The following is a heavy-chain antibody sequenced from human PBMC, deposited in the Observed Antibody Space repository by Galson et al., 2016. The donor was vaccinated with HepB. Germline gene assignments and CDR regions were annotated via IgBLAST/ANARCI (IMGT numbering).Heavy chain of an antibody. V-gene: IGHV3-33*01. CDR2: IWFDGRDA. J-gene: IGHJ4*02. CDR3: ARDLWGDCRTTTCSHLDS. CDR1: GFTFSRFG. D-gene: IGHD1-14*01. Sequence: SLRLSCAASGFTFSRFGMHWVRQAPGKGLESVAVIWFDGRDAYYGDSVKGRFTISKDNSNNMPYLQMNSLRVEDTAVYYCARDLWGDCRTTTCSHLDSWGQGTLVTVSS.